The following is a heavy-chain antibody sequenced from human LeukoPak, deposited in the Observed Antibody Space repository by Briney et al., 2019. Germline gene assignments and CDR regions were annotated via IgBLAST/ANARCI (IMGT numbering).Heavy chain of an antibody. CDR1: GYTFISYY. CDR3: ARGEYSSSLSSFDY. Sequence: GASVKVSCKASGYTFISYYMHWVRQAPGQGLEWMGIINPTGGSTNHAQKFQGRVTLTRDTSTSTVYMELTSLRSEDTAVYYCARGEYSSSLSSFDYWGQGTLVTVSS. V-gene: IGHV1-46*01. D-gene: IGHD6-6*01. CDR2: INPTGGST. J-gene: IGHJ4*02.